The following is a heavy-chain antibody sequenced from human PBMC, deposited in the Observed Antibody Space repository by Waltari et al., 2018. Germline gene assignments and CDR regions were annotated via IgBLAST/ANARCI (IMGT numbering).Heavy chain of an antibody. CDR3: ARDFWSGTDYYYYMDV. J-gene: IGHJ6*03. Sequence: QVPLVQPGDEVKKPGSSVKVSCMASGGTRSSYRCTWVRQAPGQGLEWMGGIIPILGTTNYAQKFQGRVTISADESTSTVFLELSSLRAEDTAVYYCARDFWSGTDYYYYMDVWGKGTTDTVSS. D-gene: IGHD3-3*01. CDR1: GGTRSSYR. CDR2: IIPILGTT. V-gene: IGHV1-69*01.